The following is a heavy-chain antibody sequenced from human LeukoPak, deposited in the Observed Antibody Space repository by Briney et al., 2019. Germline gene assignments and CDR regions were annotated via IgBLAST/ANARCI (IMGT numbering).Heavy chain of an antibody. CDR3: ARGGYYYDSSGYYSRVPRAFDI. CDR1: GGSISSSSYY. V-gene: IGHV4-39*07. CDR2: IYYSGST. J-gene: IGHJ3*02. Sequence: SETLSLTCTVSGGSISSSSYYWGWIRQPPGKGLEWIGSIYYSGSTNYNPSLKSRVTISVDTSKNQFSLKLSSVTAADTAVYYCARGGYYYDSSGYYSRVPRAFDIWGQGTMVTVSS. D-gene: IGHD3-22*01.